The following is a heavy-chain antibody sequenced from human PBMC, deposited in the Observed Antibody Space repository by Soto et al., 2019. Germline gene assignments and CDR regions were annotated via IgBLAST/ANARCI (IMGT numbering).Heavy chain of an antibody. CDR2: MNPNSGNT. V-gene: IGHV1-8*01. D-gene: IGHD2-2*01. CDR3: ARGGVVVPASDYYYYYYMDV. Sequence: ASVTVSCKASGYTFTSYDVNWVRQATGQGLEWMGWMNPNSGNTGYAQKFQGRVTMTRNTSISTAYMELSSLRSEDTAVYYCARGGVVVPASDYYYYYYMDVWGKGTTVTVSS. CDR1: GYTFTSYD. J-gene: IGHJ6*03.